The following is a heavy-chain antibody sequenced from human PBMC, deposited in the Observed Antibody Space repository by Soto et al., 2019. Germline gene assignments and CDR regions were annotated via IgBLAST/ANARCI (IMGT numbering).Heavy chain of an antibody. D-gene: IGHD5-18*01. CDR2: INSDGSST. J-gene: IGHJ5*02. V-gene: IGHV3-74*01. CDR3: ARDRSNNPTPPWDTAMAQTRFDP. Sequence: PGGSLRLSCAASGFTFSSYWMHWVRQAPGKGLVWVSRINSDGSSTSYADSVKGRFTISRDNAKNTLYLQMNSLRAEDTAVYYCARDRSNNPTPPWDTAMAQTRFDPWGQGTLVTVSS. CDR1: GFTFSSYW.